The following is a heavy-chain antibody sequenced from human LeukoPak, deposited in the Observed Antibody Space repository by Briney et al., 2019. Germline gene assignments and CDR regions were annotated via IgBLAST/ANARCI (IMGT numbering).Heavy chain of an antibody. CDR2: ITWDSTNT. Sequence: GGSLRLSCTASGFKFADAPMHWVRQSPGKGLEWIALITWDSTNTYYADSVKGRFTISRDDSRNTLYLQMNSLRSDDTALYYCAKGVSFRRGHNFDASDIWGLGTLVTVSS. CDR3: AKGVSFRRGHNFDASDI. D-gene: IGHD5-24*01. J-gene: IGHJ3*02. V-gene: IGHV3-43*01. CDR1: GFKFADAP.